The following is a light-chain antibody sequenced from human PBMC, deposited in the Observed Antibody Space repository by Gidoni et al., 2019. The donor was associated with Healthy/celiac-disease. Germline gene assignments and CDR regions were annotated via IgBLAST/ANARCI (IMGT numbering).Light chain of an antibody. CDR1: QSVSSY. CDR2: DAS. Sequence: ELVLTQSPATLSLSPGERATLSCRASQSVSSYLAWYQQKPGQAHRLLIYDASNRATGIPARFSGSGSGTDFTLTISSLEPEDFAVYYCQQRSNWPEWTFGQGTKVEIK. V-gene: IGKV3-11*01. J-gene: IGKJ1*01. CDR3: QQRSNWPEWT.